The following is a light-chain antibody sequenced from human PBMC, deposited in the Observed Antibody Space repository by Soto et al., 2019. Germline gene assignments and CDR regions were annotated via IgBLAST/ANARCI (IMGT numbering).Light chain of an antibody. V-gene: IGKV1-9*01. J-gene: IGKJ4*01. CDR1: QGINSY. CDR2: EAS. Sequence: SPSCLSAYVWRIVTITCGASQGINSYLAWYQQKPGKVPQLLIYEASILQSGVPSRFSGSGSGTDFTLTITSLQAEDFATDYCQQTRSYPSTFGGGTKVDI. CDR3: QQTRSYPST.